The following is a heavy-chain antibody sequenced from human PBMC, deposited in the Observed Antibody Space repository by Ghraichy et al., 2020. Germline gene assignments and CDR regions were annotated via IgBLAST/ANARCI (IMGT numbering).Heavy chain of an antibody. CDR1: GFILSNFA. CDR3: SKDGNNNPPGDDL. D-gene: IGHD1-14*01. Sequence: GGSLRLSCAASGFILSNFAMNWVRQAPGQGLEWLSAITISGDKIEYADSVRGRFTISRDSSRNTLYLQMNSLRVEDTAVYYCSKDGNNNPPGDDLWGHGTLVTVSS. CDR2: ITISGDKI. J-gene: IGHJ5*02. V-gene: IGHV3-23*01.